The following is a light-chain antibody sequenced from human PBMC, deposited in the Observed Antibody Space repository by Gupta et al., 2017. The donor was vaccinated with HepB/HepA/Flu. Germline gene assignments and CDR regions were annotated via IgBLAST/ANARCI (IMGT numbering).Light chain of an antibody. J-gene: IGKJ3*01. CDR3: QQCDSTPYT. V-gene: IGKV1-39*01. Sequence: DIQMTQSPSSLSASVGDRVTITCRASQSISSYLNWYQQKPGKAPKLLIYAASSFQSGVPSRFTGRGSGTDFTLSISRLQPEDFATYYCQQCDSTPYTFGHGTKLNMK. CDR2: AAS. CDR1: QSISSY.